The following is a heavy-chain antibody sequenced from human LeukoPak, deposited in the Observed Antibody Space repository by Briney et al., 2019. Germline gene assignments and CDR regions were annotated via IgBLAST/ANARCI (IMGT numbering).Heavy chain of an antibody. V-gene: IGHV3-30-3*01. D-gene: IGHD4-17*01. Sequence: GGSLRLSCAASGFTFSSYAMHWVRQAPGKGLEWVAVISYDGSNKYYADSVKGRFTISRDNSKNTLYLQMNSLRAEDTAVYYCARDQTGYGDYVDYWGQGTLVTVSS. CDR2: ISYDGSNK. J-gene: IGHJ4*02. CDR3: ARDQTGYGDYVDY. CDR1: GFTFSSYA.